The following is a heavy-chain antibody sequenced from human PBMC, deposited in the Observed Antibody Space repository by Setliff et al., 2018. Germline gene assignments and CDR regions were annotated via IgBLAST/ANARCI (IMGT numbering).Heavy chain of an antibody. Sequence: ASVKVSCKTSGFRFTNFGFSWVRQAPGQGLEWLGWITNYNGKTDYAQKFQGRVTVTTDTPTSTGYLELRSLTSDDTAVYYCARSPPNRGSGSGWYGDFWGQGTLVTVSS. V-gene: IGHV1-18*01. J-gene: IGHJ4*02. CDR3: ARSPPNRGSGSGWYGDF. D-gene: IGHD6-19*01. CDR1: GFRFTNFG. CDR2: ITNYNGKT.